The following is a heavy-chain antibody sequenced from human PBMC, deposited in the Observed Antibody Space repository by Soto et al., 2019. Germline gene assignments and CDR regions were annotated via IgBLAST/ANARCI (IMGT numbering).Heavy chain of an antibody. CDR3: AKDKGSPLYYYGSPDP. D-gene: IGHD3-10*01. Sequence: GGSLRLSCAASGFTFSSYAMSWVRQAPGKGLEWVSAISGSGGSTYYADSVKGRFTISRDNSKNTLYLQMNSLRAEDTAVYYCAKDKGSPLYYYGSPDPWGQGTLVTVSS. CDR2: ISGSGGST. V-gene: IGHV3-23*01. J-gene: IGHJ5*02. CDR1: GFTFSSYA.